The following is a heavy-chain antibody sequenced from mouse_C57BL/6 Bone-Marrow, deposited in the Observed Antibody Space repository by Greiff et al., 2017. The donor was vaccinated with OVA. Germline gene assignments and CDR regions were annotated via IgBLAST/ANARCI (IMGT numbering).Heavy chain of an antibody. J-gene: IGHJ1*03. Sequence: VKLQQSGAELARPGASVKMSCKASGYTFTSYTMHWVKQRPGQGLEWIGYINPSSGYTKYNQKFKDKATLTADKSSSTAYMQLSSLTSEDSAVYYCAKNYLYWYFDVWGTGTTVTVSS. V-gene: IGHV1-4*01. CDR2: INPSSGYT. D-gene: IGHD5-5*01. CDR1: GYTFTSYT. CDR3: AKNYLYWYFDV.